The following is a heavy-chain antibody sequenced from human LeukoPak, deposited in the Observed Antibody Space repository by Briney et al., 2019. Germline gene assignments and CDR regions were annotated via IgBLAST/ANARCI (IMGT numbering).Heavy chain of an antibody. CDR3: ARLAGSPLNWFDP. V-gene: IGHV4-30-4*01. CDR2: IYYSGST. CDR1: GGSISSGDYY. J-gene: IGHJ5*02. Sequence: SESLSRTCTVSGGSISSGDYYWSWIRQPPGKGLEWIGYIYYSGSTYYNPSLKSRVTISVDTSKNQFSLKLSSVTAADTAVYYCARLAGSPLNWFDPWGQGTLVTVSS. D-gene: IGHD2-15*01.